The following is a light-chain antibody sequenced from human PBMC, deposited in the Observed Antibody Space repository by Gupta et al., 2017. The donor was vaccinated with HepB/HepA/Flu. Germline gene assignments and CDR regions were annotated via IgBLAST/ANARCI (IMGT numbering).Light chain of an antibody. Sequence: QSALTQPTSVSESPGQSIPISCSGTSTDVGNYNLVAWYQQYPGKAPKLIIFEVSKRPSGVSNRFSGSKSGNTASLTISGLQAEDEADYYCCSYAYSTPVALGTGTKVTVL. V-gene: IGLV2-23*02. CDR3: CSYAYSTPVA. J-gene: IGLJ1*01. CDR1: STDVGNYNL. CDR2: EVS.